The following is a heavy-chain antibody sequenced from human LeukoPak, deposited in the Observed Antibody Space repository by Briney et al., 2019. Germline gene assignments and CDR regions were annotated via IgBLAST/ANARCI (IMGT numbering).Heavy chain of an antibody. CDR2: INPNSGGT. J-gene: IGHJ6*02. CDR1: GYTFTGYY. V-gene: IGHV1-2*02. CDR3: ASAYSSSWTENYYGMDV. Sequence: ASVKVSCKASGYTFTGYYMHWMRQAPGQGLEWMGWINPNSGGTNYAQKFQGRVTMTRDTSISTAYMELSRLRSDDTAVYYCASAYSSSWTENYYGMDVWGQGTTVTVSS. D-gene: IGHD6-13*01.